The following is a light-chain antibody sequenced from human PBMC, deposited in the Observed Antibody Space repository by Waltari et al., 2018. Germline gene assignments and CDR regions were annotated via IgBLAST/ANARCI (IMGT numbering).Light chain of an antibody. CDR3: QQYDVWPLT. V-gene: IGKV3-15*01. CDR2: GAS. CDR1: QSVSGH. Sequence: EIVMTQYPGTLSVSPGERATLSCRAGQSVSGHLAWYQHKPGQAPGLLMYGASTRATGIPVRFSGSGSGTEFTLTISSLQSEDFAVYFCQQYDVWPLTFGGGTKVEIK. J-gene: IGKJ4*01.